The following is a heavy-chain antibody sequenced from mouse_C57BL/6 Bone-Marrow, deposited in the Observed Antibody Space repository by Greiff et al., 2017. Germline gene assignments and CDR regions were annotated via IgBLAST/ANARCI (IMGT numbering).Heavy chain of an antibody. CDR1: GYSITSGYY. J-gene: IGHJ1*03. D-gene: IGHD3-3*01. CDR3: ARGCYWYFDV. Sequence: VQLKESGPGLVKPSQSLSLTCSVTGYSITSGYYWNWIRQFPGNKLEWMGYISYDGSNNYNPSLKNRISITRDTSKNQFFLKLNSVTTEDTATYYCARGCYWYFDVWGTGTTVTVSS. CDR2: ISYDGSN. V-gene: IGHV3-6*01.